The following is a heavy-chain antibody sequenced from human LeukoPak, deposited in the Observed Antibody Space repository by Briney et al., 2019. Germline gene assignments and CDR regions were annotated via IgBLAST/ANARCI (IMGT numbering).Heavy chain of an antibody. V-gene: IGHV3-23*01. CDR1: GFTLSDYV. D-gene: IGHD6-13*01. Sequence: GGSLRLSCAASGFTLSDYVMSWVRQAPGKGLEWVSGISGGDGTTFYADSVRGRFAIFRDNEKNTLYLQMNSPSAEDTAVYYCVQEDKAEPGTMGSAAFQRWGQGTLVTVSS. CDR3: VQEDKAEPGTMGSAAFQR. CDR2: ISGGDGTT. J-gene: IGHJ1*01.